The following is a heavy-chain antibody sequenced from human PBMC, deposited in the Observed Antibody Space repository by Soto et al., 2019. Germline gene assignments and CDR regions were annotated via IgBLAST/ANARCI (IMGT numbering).Heavy chain of an antibody. D-gene: IGHD6-19*01. Sequence: QVQLVQSGAEVKKPGASVKVSCKASGYTFTSYGISWVRQAPGQGLEWMGWISAYNGNTNYAQKVQGRVTMTTDTSTSTAYMELRSLRSDDTAVYYCARDKGRLQADSSGWYVWFDPWGQGTLVTVSS. J-gene: IGHJ5*02. CDR3: ARDKGRLQADSSGWYVWFDP. V-gene: IGHV1-18*01. CDR1: GYTFTSYG. CDR2: ISAYNGNT.